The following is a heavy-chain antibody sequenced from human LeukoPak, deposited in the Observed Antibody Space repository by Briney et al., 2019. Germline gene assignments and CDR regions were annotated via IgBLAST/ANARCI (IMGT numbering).Heavy chain of an antibody. CDR3: ASSSATTMVSH. D-gene: IGHD5-18*01. CDR2: MSFDVNNK. Sequence: GGSLRLSCATSGFTFSSYAFHWVRQAPGKGLEWVATMSFDVNNKYYADSVRGRFTISRNNSKNTLYLQMNTLRAEDTAVYYCASSSATTMVSHWGQGTLVTVSS. J-gene: IGHJ4*02. CDR1: GFTFSSYA. V-gene: IGHV3-30*04.